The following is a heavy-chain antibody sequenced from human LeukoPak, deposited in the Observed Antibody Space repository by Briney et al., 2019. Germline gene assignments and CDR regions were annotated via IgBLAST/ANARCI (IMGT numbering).Heavy chain of an antibody. CDR3: AREYSSSWYSKRAYFDY. Sequence: GGSLRLSCAASGFTFSTYNMNWVRQAPGKGLEWVSAISGSGGSTYYADSVKGRFTISRDNSKNTLYLQMNSLRAEDTAVYYCAREYSSSWYSKRAYFDYWGQGTLVTVSS. V-gene: IGHV3-23*01. D-gene: IGHD6-13*01. J-gene: IGHJ4*02. CDR1: GFTFSTYN. CDR2: ISGSGGST.